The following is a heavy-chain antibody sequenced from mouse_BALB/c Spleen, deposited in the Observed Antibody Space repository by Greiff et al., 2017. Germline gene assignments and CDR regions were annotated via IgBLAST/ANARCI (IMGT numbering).Heavy chain of an antibody. CDR3: ARPTTVVSMDY. D-gene: IGHD1-1*01. CDR2: INPSSGYT. V-gene: IGHV1-4*01. CDR1: GYTFTSYM. Sequence: QVQLKQSGAELARPGASVKMSCKASGYTFTSYMMHWVKQRPGQGLEWIGYINPSSGYTNYNQKFKDKATLTADKSSSTDYMQLSSLTSEDSAVYYCARPTTVVSMDYWGQGTSVTVSS. J-gene: IGHJ4*01.